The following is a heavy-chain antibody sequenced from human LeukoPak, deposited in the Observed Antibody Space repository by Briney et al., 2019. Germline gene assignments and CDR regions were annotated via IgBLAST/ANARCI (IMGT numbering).Heavy chain of an antibody. D-gene: IGHD3-22*01. Sequence: GRSLRLSCAAAGFTVRSKYMTWVRQAPGKVLEWVSVLYSGGDTDHADSVKGRFTISRDNSKNTLFLQMNSLRAEDTAVYFCARDRSSWNSAYYGMDAWGQGTTVTVSS. CDR2: LYSGGDT. V-gene: IGHV3-66*01. J-gene: IGHJ6*02. CDR1: GFTVRSKY. CDR3: ARDRSSWNSAYYGMDA.